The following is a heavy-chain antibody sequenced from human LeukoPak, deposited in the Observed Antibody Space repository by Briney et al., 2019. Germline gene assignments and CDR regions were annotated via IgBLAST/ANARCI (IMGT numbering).Heavy chain of an antibody. V-gene: IGHV3-66*02. CDR1: GFTVSSNY. CDR2: IYSGGTT. J-gene: IGHJ4*02. CDR3: ARAAAPGTLYYFDY. Sequence: GGSLRLSCAASGFTVSSNYMNWVRQAPGKGLEWVSVIYSGGTTYYADSVKGRFTVSRDNSKNTLYLQMNSLRAEDTAVYYCARAAAPGTLYYFDYWGRGTLVTVSS. D-gene: IGHD6-13*01.